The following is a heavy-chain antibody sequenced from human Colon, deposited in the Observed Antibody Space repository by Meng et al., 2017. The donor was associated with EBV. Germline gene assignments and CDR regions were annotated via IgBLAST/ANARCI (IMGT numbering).Heavy chain of an antibody. CDR2: TYYRYKWYD. Sequence: QVQLQQSGAGLVRPSQTLSLTCAISGDSVSSNTAAWNWYRQSPSRGLEWLGRTYYRYKWYDDYALSVKSRLTINPDTSKNQFSLQLNSVTPEDTAVYFCARETTGGYYFDYWGQGTLVTVSS. D-gene: IGHD1-1*01. CDR1: GDSVSSNTAA. J-gene: IGHJ4*02. V-gene: IGHV6-1*01. CDR3: ARETTGGYYFDY.